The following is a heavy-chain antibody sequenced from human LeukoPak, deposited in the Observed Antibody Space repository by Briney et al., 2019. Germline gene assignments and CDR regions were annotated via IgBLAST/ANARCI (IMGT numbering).Heavy chain of an antibody. V-gene: IGHV3-23*01. CDR2: ISGSGGST. CDR3: AKDWGYCSGGSCYNDY. Sequence: GGSLRLSCAASGFTFSSYAMSWVRQAPGKGLEWVSAISGSGGSTYYADSVKGRFTISRDNSKNTLYLQMNSLRAEDTAVYYCAKDWGYCSGGSCYNDYWGQGTLVTVSS. CDR1: GFTFSSYA. D-gene: IGHD2-15*01. J-gene: IGHJ4*02.